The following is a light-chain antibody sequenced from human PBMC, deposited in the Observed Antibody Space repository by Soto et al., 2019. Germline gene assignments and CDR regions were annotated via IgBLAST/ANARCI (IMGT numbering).Light chain of an antibody. Sequence: IVLTQSPGTLSLSPGDRATLSCRASQSVGTLYLAWYQQKPGQAPRLLIYDASNRATGIPARFSGSGSGTDFTLTISSLEPEDFAVYYCQQRNNWPPVTFGGGTKVEIK. CDR3: QQRNNWPPVT. J-gene: IGKJ4*01. CDR2: DAS. V-gene: IGKV3-11*01. CDR1: QSVGTLY.